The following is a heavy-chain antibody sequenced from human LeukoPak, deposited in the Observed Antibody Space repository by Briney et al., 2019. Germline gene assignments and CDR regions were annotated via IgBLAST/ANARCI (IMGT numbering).Heavy chain of an antibody. CDR2: ISGSGGST. CDR1: GFTFSSYA. V-gene: IGHV3-23*01. J-gene: IGHJ4*02. CDR3: ARDLSSSWFFDY. D-gene: IGHD6-13*01. Sequence: GASLRLSCAASGFTFSSYAMSWVRQAPGKGLEWVSAISGSGGSTYYADSVKGRLTISRDNSKNTLYLQMNSLRAEDTAVYYCARDLSSSWFFDYWGQGTLVTVSS.